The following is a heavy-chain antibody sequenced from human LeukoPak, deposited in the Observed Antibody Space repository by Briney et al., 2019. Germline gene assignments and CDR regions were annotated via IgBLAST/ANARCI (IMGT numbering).Heavy chain of an antibody. CDR2: IWSDGSNR. CDR3: ARDLGGWPFDY. CDR1: GFTFSSYG. V-gene: IGHV3-33*01. D-gene: IGHD6-19*01. J-gene: IGHJ4*02. Sequence: PGRSLRLSCAASGFTFSSYGMHWVRQAPGKGLEWVAVIWSDGSNRYYADSVKGRFTISRDNSKNTLYLQMNSLRAEDTAVYYCARDLGGWPFDYWGQGTLVTVSS.